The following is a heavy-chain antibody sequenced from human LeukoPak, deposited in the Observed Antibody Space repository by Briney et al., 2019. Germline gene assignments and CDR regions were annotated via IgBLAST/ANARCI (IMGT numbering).Heavy chain of an antibody. Sequence: GGSLRLSCAASGFTFSSYSMNWVRQAPGKGLEWVSSISSSSSYIYYADSVKGRFTISRDNSKNTLYLQMNSLRAEDTAVYYCAKTVPKWLAPFDYWGQGTLVTVSS. CDR3: AKTVPKWLAPFDY. CDR2: ISSSSSYI. CDR1: GFTFSSYS. V-gene: IGHV3-21*04. D-gene: IGHD6-19*01. J-gene: IGHJ4*02.